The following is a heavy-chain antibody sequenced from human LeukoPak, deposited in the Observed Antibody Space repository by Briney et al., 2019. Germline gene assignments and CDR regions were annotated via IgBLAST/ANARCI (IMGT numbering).Heavy chain of an antibody. D-gene: IGHD3-3*01. Sequence: AGGSLRLSCAASGFTVSSNYMSWVRQAPGKGLEWVSVIYSGGSTYYADSVKGRFTISRDNSKNTLYLQMNSLRAEDTAVYYCTSTYYDFWSGNRLYYMDVWGKGTTVTVSS. CDR1: GFTVSSNY. V-gene: IGHV3-53*01. CDR3: TSTYYDFWSGNRLYYMDV. J-gene: IGHJ6*03. CDR2: IYSGGST.